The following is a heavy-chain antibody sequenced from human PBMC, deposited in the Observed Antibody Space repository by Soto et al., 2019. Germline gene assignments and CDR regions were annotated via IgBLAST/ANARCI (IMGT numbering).Heavy chain of an antibody. CDR2: IYHSGST. CDR1: DGKIRSVGDS. D-gene: IGHD4-17*01. J-gene: IGHJ4*02. V-gene: IGHV4-30-2*01. Sequence: SEPLCVTWAVADGKIRSVGDSRSCIRQPPGKGLEWIGYIYHSGSTYYNPSLKSRVTISVDRSKNQFSLKLSSVTAADTAVYYCASGLVTTLHYWGQGTLVTVSS. CDR3: ASGLVTTLHY.